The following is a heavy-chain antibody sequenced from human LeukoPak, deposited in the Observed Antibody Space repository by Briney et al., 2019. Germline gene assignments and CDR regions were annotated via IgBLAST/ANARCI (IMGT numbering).Heavy chain of an antibody. J-gene: IGHJ5*02. CDR1: GFTFSSYA. CDR2: IGGPTGGT. D-gene: IGHD2-21*02. Sequence: PGGSLRLSCAASGFTFSSYAMSWVRQTPGKGLEWVSSIGGPTGGTYYADSVKGRFTISRDNSKNTLYLQMNSLRDEDTAVYYCASFGGAAYCGGDCYRWFDPWGQGTLVTVSS. CDR3: ASFGGAAYCGGDCYRWFDP. V-gene: IGHV3-23*01.